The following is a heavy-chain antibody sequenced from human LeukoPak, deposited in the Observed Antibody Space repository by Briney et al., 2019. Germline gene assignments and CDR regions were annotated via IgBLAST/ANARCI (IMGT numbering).Heavy chain of an antibody. D-gene: IGHD6-13*01. V-gene: IGHV1-46*01. Sequence: ASVKVSCKASGYTFSSYYMHWVRQAPGQGLEWMGIINPSGGSASYAQKFQGRVTMTRDMSTSTVYMELSGLTSEDTAVYYCARETSAGPWDYWGQGTLVTVSS. CDR3: ARETSAGPWDY. CDR1: GYTFSSYY. CDR2: INPSGGSA. J-gene: IGHJ4*02.